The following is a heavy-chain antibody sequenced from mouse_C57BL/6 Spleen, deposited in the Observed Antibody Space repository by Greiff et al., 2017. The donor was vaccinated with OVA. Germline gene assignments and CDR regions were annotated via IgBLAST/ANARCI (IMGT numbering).Heavy chain of an antibody. J-gene: IGHJ2*01. CDR2: IYPGSGST. CDR1: GYTFTSYW. Sequence: QVQLQQPGAELVKPGASVKMSCTASGYTFTSYWITWVKQRPGQGLEWIGDIYPGSGSTNYNEKFKSKATLTVDTSSSTAYMQLSSLTSEDSAVYYCARTAQATDYFDYWGQGTTLTVSS. D-gene: IGHD3-2*02. V-gene: IGHV1-55*01. CDR3: ARTAQATDYFDY.